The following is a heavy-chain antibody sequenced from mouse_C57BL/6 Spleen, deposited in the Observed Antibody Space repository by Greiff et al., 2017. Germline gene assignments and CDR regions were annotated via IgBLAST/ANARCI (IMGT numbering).Heavy chain of an antibody. CDR3: ARKGYYDYDEDYAMDY. J-gene: IGHJ4*01. Sequence: QVQLQQPGAELVMPGASVKLSCKASGYTFTSYWMHWVKQRPGQGLEWIGEIDPSDSYTNYNQKFKGKSTLTVDKSSSTAYMQLSSLTSEDSAVYDCARKGYYDYDEDYAMDYWGQGTSVTVSA. CDR2: IDPSDSYT. CDR1: GYTFTSYW. V-gene: IGHV1-69*01. D-gene: IGHD2-4*01.